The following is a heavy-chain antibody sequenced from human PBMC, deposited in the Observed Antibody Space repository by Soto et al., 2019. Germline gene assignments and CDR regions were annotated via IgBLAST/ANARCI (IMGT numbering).Heavy chain of an antibody. CDR3: ARGTYRSKTDFDY. CDR2: ISSSSGTI. CDR1: GFTFSDYY. Sequence: GGTLRLSCAASGFTFSDYYMTWIRQAPGSGLEWVSYISSSSGTISYANSVKGRFTISRDNAQNSLYLQMTSLRAEDTAVYYCARGTYRSKTDFDYWGQGTLVTVSS. J-gene: IGHJ4*02. D-gene: IGHD6-13*01. V-gene: IGHV3-11*01.